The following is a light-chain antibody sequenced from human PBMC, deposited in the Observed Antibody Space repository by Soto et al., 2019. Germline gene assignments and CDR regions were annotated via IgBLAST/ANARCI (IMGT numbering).Light chain of an antibody. J-gene: IGKJ3*01. CDR3: QQSYITPFT. CDR2: EAS. CDR1: QSIRTW. V-gene: IGKV1-5*03. Sequence: DIQMTQSPSTLSASVGDRVTITCRASQSIRTWLAWYQQKPGTAPKLLIYEASTLERGVPSRFSGLRSGTDFTLTISSLQPEDFATYYCQQSYITPFTFGPGTKVDIK.